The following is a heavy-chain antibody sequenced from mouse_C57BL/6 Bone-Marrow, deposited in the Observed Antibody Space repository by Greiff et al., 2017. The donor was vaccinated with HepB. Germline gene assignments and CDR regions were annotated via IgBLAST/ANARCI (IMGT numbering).Heavy chain of an antibody. D-gene: IGHD1-1*01. J-gene: IGHJ3*01. CDR2: FHPYNDDT. CDR1: GYTFTTYP. V-gene: IGHV1-47*01. CDR3: ARSYYGSSYSWFAY. Sequence: VKLVESGAELVKPGASVKMSCKASGYTFTTYPIEWMKQNHGKSLEWIGNFHPYNDDTKYNEKFKGKATLTVEKSSSTVYLELSRLTSDDSAVYYCARSYYGSSYSWFAYWGQGTLVTVSA.